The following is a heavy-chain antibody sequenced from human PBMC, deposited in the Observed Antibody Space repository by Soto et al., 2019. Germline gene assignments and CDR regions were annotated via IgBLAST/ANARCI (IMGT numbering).Heavy chain of an antibody. J-gene: IGHJ6*02. Sequence: ASVKVSCKASGYTFTSYGISWVRQAPGQGLEWMGWISAYNGNTNYAQKLQGRVTMTTDTSTSTAYVELRSLRSDDTAVYYCARALSDIVVVPAPMDVWGQGTTVTVSS. CDR3: ARALSDIVVVPAPMDV. D-gene: IGHD2-2*01. CDR2: ISAYNGNT. V-gene: IGHV1-18*01. CDR1: GYTFTSYG.